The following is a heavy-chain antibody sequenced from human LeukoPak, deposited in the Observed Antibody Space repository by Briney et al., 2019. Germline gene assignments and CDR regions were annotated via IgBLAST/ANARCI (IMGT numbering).Heavy chain of an antibody. CDR3: LGYCSGGRCYSGGH. V-gene: IGHV3-23*01. CDR1: GFTFSTYA. D-gene: IGHD2-15*01. J-gene: IGHJ4*02. CDR2: VSTSGGST. Sequence: GGSLRLSCEASGFTFSTYAMSWVRQAPGKGLEWVSTVSTSGGSTYYADSVKGRFTISRDNSKNTQYLQMNSLRAEDTAIYYCLGYCSGGRCYSGGHWGQGTLVTVSS.